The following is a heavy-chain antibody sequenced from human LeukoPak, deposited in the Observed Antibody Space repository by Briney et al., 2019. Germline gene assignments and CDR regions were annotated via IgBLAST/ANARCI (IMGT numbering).Heavy chain of an antibody. V-gene: IGHV3-43*02. Sequence: GGSLRLSCAASRFTFDDYAMHWVRQAPGKGLEWVSLISGDGGSTYYADSVKGRFTISRDNSKNSLYLQMNSLRTEDTALYYCAKDPAYQRPASFDYWRQGTLVTVCS. CDR3: AKDPAYQRPASFDY. CDR1: RFTFDDYA. CDR2: ISGDGGST. J-gene: IGHJ4*02. D-gene: IGHD2-2*01.